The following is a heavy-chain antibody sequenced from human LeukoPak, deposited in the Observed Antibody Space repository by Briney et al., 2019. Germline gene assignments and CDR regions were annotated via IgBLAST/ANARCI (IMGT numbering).Heavy chain of an antibody. CDR1: GFTFSSYS. J-gene: IGHJ4*02. Sequence: PGGSLRLSCAASGFTFSSYSMNWVRQAPGKGLEWVSSISSSSSYIYYADSVKGRFTISRDNAKNSLYLQMNSLRAEDTAVYYCAPLGCYDFWSGSIHWGQGTLVTVSS. CDR2: ISSSSSYI. CDR3: APLGCYDFWSGSIH. V-gene: IGHV3-21*01. D-gene: IGHD3-3*01.